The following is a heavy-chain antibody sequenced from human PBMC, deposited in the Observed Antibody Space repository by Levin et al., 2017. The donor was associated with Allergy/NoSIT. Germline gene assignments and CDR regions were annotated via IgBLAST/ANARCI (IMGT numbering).Heavy chain of an antibody. CDR3: ARQKKGYCSGGSCYYYYYYMDV. Sequence: SETLSLTCTVSGGSISSGDYYWSWIRQPPGKGLEWIGYIYYSGSTYYNPSLKSRVTISVDTSKNQFSLKLSSVTAADTAVYYCARQKKGYCSGGSCYYYYYYMDVWGKGTTVTVSS. CDR1: GGSISSGDYY. J-gene: IGHJ6*03. D-gene: IGHD2-15*01. CDR2: IYYSGST. V-gene: IGHV4-30-4*01.